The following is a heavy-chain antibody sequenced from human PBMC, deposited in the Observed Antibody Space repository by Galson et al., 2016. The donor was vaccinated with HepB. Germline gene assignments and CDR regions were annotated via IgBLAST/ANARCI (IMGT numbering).Heavy chain of an antibody. CDR1: GYAFAGYW. Sequence: QSGAEVKKPGESLKISCEGSGYAFAGYWIGWVRQMPGEGLEWMGIIYPDDSDIRYSPSFQGQVTISVDKSISTAYLEWSSLQASDTAMYYCARRGSFTPMDVWGQGTTVTVSS. V-gene: IGHV5-51*03. CDR3: ARRGSFTPMDV. CDR2: IYPDDSDI. J-gene: IGHJ6*02. D-gene: IGHD3-10*01.